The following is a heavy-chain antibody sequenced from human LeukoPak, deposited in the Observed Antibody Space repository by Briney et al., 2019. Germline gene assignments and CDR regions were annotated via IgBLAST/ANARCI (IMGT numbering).Heavy chain of an antibody. CDR2: ISSSSSYI. J-gene: IGHJ4*02. CDR1: GFTFSNYS. D-gene: IGHD2-2*01. CDR3: ARVGYCSSTSCHDFDY. V-gene: IGHV3-21*01. Sequence: PGGSLRLSCAASGFTFSNYSMNWVRQAPGKGLEWVSSISSSSSYIYYADSVKGRFTISRDNAKNSLYLQMNSLRAEDTAVYYCARVGYCSSTSCHDFDYWGQGTLVTVSS.